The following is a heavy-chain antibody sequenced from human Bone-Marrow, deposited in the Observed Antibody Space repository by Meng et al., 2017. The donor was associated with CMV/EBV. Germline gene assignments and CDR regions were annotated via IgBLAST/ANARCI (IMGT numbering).Heavy chain of an antibody. D-gene: IGHD2-2*02. J-gene: IGHJ4*02. V-gene: IGHV3-49*04. CDR2: IRSKAYGGTT. CDR1: GFTFGDHA. Sequence: GGSLRLCCTSSGFTFGDHAMSWVRQAPGKGLEWVGFIRSKAYGGTTEYAASVKGRFTILRDDSKSIAYLQMNSLKTEDTGAYFCTRVVVPAAIVGFDYWGQGTLVTVSS. CDR3: TRVVVPAAIVGFDY.